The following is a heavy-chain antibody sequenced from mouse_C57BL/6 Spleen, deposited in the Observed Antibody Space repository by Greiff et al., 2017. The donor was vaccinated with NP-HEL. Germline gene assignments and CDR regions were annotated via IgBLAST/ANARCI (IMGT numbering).Heavy chain of an antibody. CDR3: ARWPDATYGYYYAMDY. CDR2: INPSSGYT. J-gene: IGHJ4*01. Sequence: VQLLQSGAELAKPGASVKLSCKASGYTFTSYWMHWVKQRPGQGLEWIGYINPSSGYTKYIQKFKDKVTLTADKSSSTAYMQLSSLTYEDSAVYYCARWPDATYGYYYAMDYWGQGTSVTVSS. CDR1: GYTFTSYW. V-gene: IGHV1-7*01. D-gene: IGHD1-1*01.